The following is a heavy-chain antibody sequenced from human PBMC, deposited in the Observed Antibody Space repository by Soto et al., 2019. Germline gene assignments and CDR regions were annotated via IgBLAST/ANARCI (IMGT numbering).Heavy chain of an antibody. D-gene: IGHD3-10*01. Sequence: QLQLQESGPGLVKPSETLSLTCTVSGGSISSSSYSWGLIRQPPGKGLEWIGSIYYSGSTYYNPSLESRVTISVDKPKNQFSLNLNSVTAADTAVYYCARATITMIRGVLNWFEPWGQGTLVTVSS. V-gene: IGHV4-39*01. CDR3: ARATITMIRGVLNWFEP. J-gene: IGHJ5*02. CDR1: GGSISSSSYS. CDR2: IYYSGST.